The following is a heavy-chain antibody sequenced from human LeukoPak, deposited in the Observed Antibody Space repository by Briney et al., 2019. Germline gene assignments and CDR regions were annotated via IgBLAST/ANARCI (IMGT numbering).Heavy chain of an antibody. J-gene: IGHJ1*01. D-gene: IGHD2-21*01. CDR2: INTDGSST. CDR3: ARGPLAYCGGDCYPDGLQR. Sequence: GGSLRLSCAASGFTFSSYWMHWVRQAPGKGLVWVSRINTDGSSTSYADSVKGRFTISRDNAKNTLYLQMNSLRAEDTAVYYCARGPLAYCGGDCYPDGLQRWGQGTLVTVSS. V-gene: IGHV3-74*01. CDR1: GFTFSSYW.